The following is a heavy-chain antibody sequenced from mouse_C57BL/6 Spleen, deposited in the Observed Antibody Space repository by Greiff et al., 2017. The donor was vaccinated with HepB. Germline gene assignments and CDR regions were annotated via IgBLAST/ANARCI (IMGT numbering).Heavy chain of an antibody. CDR3: ARRGGTGYFDY. CDR1: GYAFSSSW. CDR2: IYPGDGDT. D-gene: IGHD1-1*02. Sequence: VQLQQSGPELVKPGASVKISCKASGYAFSSSWMNWVKQRPGKGLEWIGRIYPGDGDTNYNGKFKGKATLTADKSSSTAYMQLSSLTSEDSAVYFCARRGGTGYFDYWGQGTTLTVSS. J-gene: IGHJ2*01. V-gene: IGHV1-82*01.